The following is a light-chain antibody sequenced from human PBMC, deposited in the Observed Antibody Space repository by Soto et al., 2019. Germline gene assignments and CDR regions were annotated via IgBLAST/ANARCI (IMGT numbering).Light chain of an antibody. Sequence: EIVLTQSPATLSVSPGEKATLSCRASQSVSNNLAGFQQKPGQAPRRLIYGAVKRATGIPDRFSGSGAGTDFTLTISRMEPEDFAVYCCQQYGSSPRTFGQGTKVDNK. V-gene: IGKV3-20*01. CDR1: QSVSNN. CDR2: GAV. J-gene: IGKJ1*01. CDR3: QQYGSSPRT.